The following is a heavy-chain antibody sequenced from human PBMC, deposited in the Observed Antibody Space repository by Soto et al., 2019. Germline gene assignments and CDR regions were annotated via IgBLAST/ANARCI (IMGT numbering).Heavy chain of an antibody. D-gene: IGHD1-26*01. CDR2: ISYNSVYI. J-gene: IGHJ2*01. CDR1: GLTFGTFS. CDR3: AIHSMAQTQGSG. V-gene: IGHV3-23*01. Sequence: GGSLRLSCVASGLTFGTFSMNWVRQAPGKGLEWVSAISYNSVYIYYGDSVKGRFTISRDNSKNTLYLQMNSLRAEDTAVYYWAIHSMAQTQGSGWGRG.